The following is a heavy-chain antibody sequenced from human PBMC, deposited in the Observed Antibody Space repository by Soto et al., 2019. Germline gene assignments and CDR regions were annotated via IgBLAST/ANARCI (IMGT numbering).Heavy chain of an antibody. CDR3: ARSTVDTAMVPTFRWFDP. V-gene: IGHV1-69*12. CDR2: IIPIFGTA. D-gene: IGHD5-18*01. Sequence: QVQLVQSGAEVKKPGSSVKVSCKASGGTFSSYAISWVRQAPGQGLEWMGGIIPIFGTANYAQKFQGRVTITADESTSTAYMELSSLRSEDTAVYYCARSTVDTAMVPTFRWFDPWGQGTLVTVSS. CDR1: GGTFSSYA. J-gene: IGHJ5*02.